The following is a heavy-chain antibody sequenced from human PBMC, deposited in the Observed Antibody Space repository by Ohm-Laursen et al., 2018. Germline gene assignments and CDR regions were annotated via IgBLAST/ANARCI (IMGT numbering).Heavy chain of an antibody. CDR3: AKDLHYYDSSGYFPL. J-gene: IGHJ4*02. D-gene: IGHD3-22*01. Sequence: SLRLSCAASGFTFSSYGMHWVRQAPGKGLEWVAVISYDGSNKYYAASVKGRFTISRDNSKNTLYLQMNSLRAEDTAVYYCAKDLHYYDSSGYFPLWGQGTLVTVSS. V-gene: IGHV3-30*18. CDR2: ISYDGSNK. CDR1: GFTFSSYG.